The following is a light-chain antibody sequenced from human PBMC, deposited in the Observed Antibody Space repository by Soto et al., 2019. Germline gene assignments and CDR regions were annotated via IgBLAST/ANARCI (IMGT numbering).Light chain of an antibody. J-gene: IGKJ2*01. CDR2: STT. V-gene: IGKV1-39*01. Sequence: DIQMTQSPSSLSASIGDRVTFTCRASQNVDSYLNWYQLKPGRAPRLLISSTTNLHSGVPSRFSGSGTGTDFTLTISSLQPEDVATYFCQQSSALYTFGQGTKLEIK. CDR3: QQSSALYT. CDR1: QNVDSY.